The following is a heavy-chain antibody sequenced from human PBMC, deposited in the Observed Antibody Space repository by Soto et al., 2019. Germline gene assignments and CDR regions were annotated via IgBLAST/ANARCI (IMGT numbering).Heavy chain of an antibody. CDR3: ARGGYDNRGQTFLGWGPDC. J-gene: IGHJ4*02. V-gene: IGHV4-30-4*01. CDR1: GVSITSGSYY. Sequence: HVQLQESGPGPVTPSQTLSLSCTVSGVSITSGSYYWTWVRQSPGKGLEWIAYRYYSGKTYYQPSLTGRATISVDTSNNPFSLKLTSVTAADTAVYYCARGGYDNRGQTFLGWGPDCWGKGTLVTVSS. D-gene: IGHD3-22*01. CDR2: RYYSGKT.